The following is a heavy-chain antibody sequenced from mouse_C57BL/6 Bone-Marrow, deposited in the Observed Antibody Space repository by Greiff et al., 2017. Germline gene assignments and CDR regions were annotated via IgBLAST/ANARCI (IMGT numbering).Heavy chain of an antibody. V-gene: IGHV3-6*01. J-gene: IGHJ2*01. CDR2: ISYDGSN. CDR3: ASGVYFDY. Sequence: EVKLVESGPGLVKPSQSLSLTCSVTGYSITSGYYWNWIRQFPGNKLEWMGYISYDGSNNYNPSLKNRISITRDTSKNQFFLKLNSVTTEDTATYYCASGVYFDYWGQGTTLTVSS. CDR1: GYSITSGYY.